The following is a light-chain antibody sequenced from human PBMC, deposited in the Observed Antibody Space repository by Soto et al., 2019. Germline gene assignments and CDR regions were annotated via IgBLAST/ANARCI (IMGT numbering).Light chain of an antibody. J-gene: IGKJ1*01. V-gene: IGKV3-11*01. CDR1: QSVSSY. CDR3: QQRSNWPPRWT. Sequence: IVLTQSPATLSLYPGERATLSCRASQSVSSYLAWYQQKPGQAPRLLIYDASNRATGIPARFSGSGSGTDFTLTISSLEPEDFAVYYCQQRSNWPPRWTFGQGTKVDIK. CDR2: DAS.